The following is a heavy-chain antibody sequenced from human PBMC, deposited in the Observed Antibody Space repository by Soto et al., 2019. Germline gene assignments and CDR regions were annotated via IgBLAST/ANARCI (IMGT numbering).Heavy chain of an antibody. J-gene: IGHJ3*02. Sequence: QVQLQESGPGLVKPSETLSLTCTVSGGSISSYYWSWIRQPPGKGLEWIGYIYYSGSTNYNPSLKLRVTISVDTSKNQFSLKLSSVTAADTAVYYCARDYHSGGAFDIWGQGTMVTVSS. CDR2: IYYSGST. CDR1: GGSISSYY. V-gene: IGHV4-59*01. CDR3: ARDYHSGGAFDI. D-gene: IGHD6-19*01.